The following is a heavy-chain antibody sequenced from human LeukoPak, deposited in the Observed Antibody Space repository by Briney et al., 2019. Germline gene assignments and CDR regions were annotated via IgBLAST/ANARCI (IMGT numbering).Heavy chain of an antibody. CDR1: GDSVSSNNAA. D-gene: IGHD6-19*01. V-gene: IGHV6-1*01. Sequence: SQTLSLTCAISGDSVSSNNAAWNWIRQSPSRGLEWLGRTYYRSKWYNDYAVSVKSRITINPDSSKNQFSLQLNSVTPEDTAVYYCARDRGLVARGWYGYYYGMDVWGRGTTVTVSS. J-gene: IGHJ6*02. CDR3: ARDRGLVARGWYGYYYGMDV. CDR2: TYYRSKWYN.